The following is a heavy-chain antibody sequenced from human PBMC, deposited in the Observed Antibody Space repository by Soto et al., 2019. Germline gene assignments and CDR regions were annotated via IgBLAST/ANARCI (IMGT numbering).Heavy chain of an antibody. CDR3: AREPSGFGGMGLIVVVTGAFDI. CDR2: IYYSGST. V-gene: IGHV4-31*03. CDR1: GGSISSGGYY. J-gene: IGHJ3*02. D-gene: IGHD3-22*01. Sequence: QVQLQESGPGLVKPSQTLSLTCTVSGGSISSGGYYWSWIRQHPGKGLEWIGYIYYSGSTYYNPSLKSRVTISVDTSKNQCSLKLSSVTAADTAVYYCAREPSGFGGMGLIVVVTGAFDIWGQGTMVTVSS.